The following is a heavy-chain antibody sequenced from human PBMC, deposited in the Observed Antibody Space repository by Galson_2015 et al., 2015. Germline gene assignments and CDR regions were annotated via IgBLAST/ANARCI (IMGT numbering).Heavy chain of an antibody. CDR2: IYHSGST. CDR3: ARSTDIVVVPAASSAFDI. Sequence: ETLSLTCAVSGGPISSSNWWSWVRQPPGKGLEWIGEIYHSGSTHYNPSLKSRVTMSVDKSKNQFSLKLSSVPAADTAVYYCARSTDIVVVPAASSAFDIWGQGTMVTVSS. V-gene: IGHV4-4*02. CDR1: GGPISSSNW. D-gene: IGHD2-2*01. J-gene: IGHJ3*02.